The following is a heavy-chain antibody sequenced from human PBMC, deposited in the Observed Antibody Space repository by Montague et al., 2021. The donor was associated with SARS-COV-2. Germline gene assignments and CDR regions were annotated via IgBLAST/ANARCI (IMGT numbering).Heavy chain of an antibody. D-gene: IGHD1-14*01. V-gene: IGHV3-21*01. J-gene: IGHJ6*02. CDR3: ASLTTDTLYYYYGMDV. CDR1: GFTFSSDS. CDR2: ISSSSSYI. Sequence: SLRLSCAASGFTFSSDSMNWVRQAPGKGLEWVSSISSSSSYIYYAYSVKGRFTISIDNDKNSLYLQMNSLRAEDTAVYYCASLTTDTLYYYYGMDVWGQGTTVTVSS.